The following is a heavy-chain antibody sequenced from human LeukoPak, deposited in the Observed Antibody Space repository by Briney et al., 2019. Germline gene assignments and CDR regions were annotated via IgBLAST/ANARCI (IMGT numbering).Heavy chain of an antibody. CDR1: DDSITMYY. J-gene: IGHJ4*02. CDR3: ATVEGEFLRGYTFDH. Sequence: PSETLSLTCSVSDDSITMYYWTWIRQPPGKGLEWIGYVDHTGSTNFNPSLNGRVSISRDTSKNLFSLRLRSVTAADTAVYYCATVEGEFLRGYTFDHWGQGILVTVSS. D-gene: IGHD3-16*01. V-gene: IGHV4-59*01. CDR2: VDHTGST.